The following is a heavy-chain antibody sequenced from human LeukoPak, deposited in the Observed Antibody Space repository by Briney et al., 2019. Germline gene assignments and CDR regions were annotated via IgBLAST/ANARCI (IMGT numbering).Heavy chain of an antibody. Sequence: ASVKVSCKASGYTFTSYYMHWVRQAPGQGLEWMGIINPSGGSTSYAQKFQGRVTITADKSTSTAYMELSSLRSEDTAVYYCAREVVAAIHYWGQGTLVTVSS. D-gene: IGHD2-15*01. V-gene: IGHV1-46*01. CDR1: GYTFTSYY. J-gene: IGHJ4*02. CDR2: INPSGGST. CDR3: AREVVAAIHY.